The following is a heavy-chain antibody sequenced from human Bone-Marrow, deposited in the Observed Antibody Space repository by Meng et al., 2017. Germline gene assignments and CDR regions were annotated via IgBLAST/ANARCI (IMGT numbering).Heavy chain of an antibody. J-gene: IGHJ4*02. D-gene: IGHD2-2*01. CDR3: ASRYQLPTHFNY. CDR2: VWHSGAS. V-gene: IGHV4-4*02. Sequence: QGQLQESYPGLVKHSKTLYLSCSVSGDSIIGANWWSWVRQTPGKGLEWIGEVWHSGASTYNPYLQGRVTMSVDKSKNQFSLILTSVTAADTAIYYCASRYQLPTHFNYWGQGALVTVSS. CDR1: GDSIIGANW.